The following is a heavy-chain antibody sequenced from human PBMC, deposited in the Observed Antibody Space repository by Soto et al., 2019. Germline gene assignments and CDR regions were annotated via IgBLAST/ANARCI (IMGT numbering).Heavy chain of an antibody. CDR3: AREDRTAMAPPPASTNYYYYMDV. D-gene: IGHD5-18*01. CDR2: IIISGSTI. Sequence: GGSLRLSCAASGFTFSDYYMSWIRQAPGKGLEWVSYIIISGSTIYYADSVKGRFTISRDNAMNSLYLQMNSLRAEDTAVYYCAREDRTAMAPPPASTNYYYYMDVWGKGTTVTVSS. V-gene: IGHV3-11*01. CDR1: GFTFSDYY. J-gene: IGHJ6*03.